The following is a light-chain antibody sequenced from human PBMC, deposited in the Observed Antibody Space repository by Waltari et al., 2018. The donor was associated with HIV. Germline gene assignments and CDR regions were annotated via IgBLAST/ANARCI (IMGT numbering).Light chain of an antibody. Sequence: QMTPSPAALSSSVGGRVTITCRASQSVSNKFNWYQQKPEKAPNLLIYDASSLQSGVPSRFSGSGSGTDFTLTISSLQPEDFASYYCQQSYSAPLTFGPGTKVDIK. J-gene: IGKJ3*01. CDR3: QQSYSAPLT. CDR2: DAS. CDR1: QSVSNK. V-gene: IGKV1-39*01.